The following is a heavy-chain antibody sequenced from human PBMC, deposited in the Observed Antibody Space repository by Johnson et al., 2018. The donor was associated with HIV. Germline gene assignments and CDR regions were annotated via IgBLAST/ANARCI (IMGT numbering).Heavy chain of an antibody. Sequence: VQLVESGGGLVQPGRSLRLSCAASGFTFSSYGMHWVRQAPGKGLEWISYISSSDSTIYYADSVKGRFTISRDNANNSLYLQMNSLRAEDTAVYYCARDSERGFDIWGQGTMVTVSS. D-gene: IGHD1-26*01. CDR1: GFTFSSYG. CDR2: ISSSDSTI. V-gene: IGHV3-48*04. CDR3: ARDSERGFDI. J-gene: IGHJ3*02.